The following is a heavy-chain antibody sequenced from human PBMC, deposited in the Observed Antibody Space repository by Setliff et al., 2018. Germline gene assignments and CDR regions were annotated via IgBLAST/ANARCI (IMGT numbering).Heavy chain of an antibody. V-gene: IGHV4-59*01. D-gene: IGHD5-12*01. Sequence: SETLSLTCTVSDGSPSTYYWSWIRQPPGKGLEFIGYVYYGGTANYSPSLRSRLTISVDTSKNQFSLKLRSVTAADTAVYYCARGGTFRYFDFWGQGAPVTVSS. J-gene: IGHJ4*02. CDR1: DGSPSTYY. CDR2: VYYGGTA. CDR3: ARGGTFRYFDF.